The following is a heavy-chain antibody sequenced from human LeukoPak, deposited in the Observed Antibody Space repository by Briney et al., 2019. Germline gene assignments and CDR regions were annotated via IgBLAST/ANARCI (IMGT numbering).Heavy chain of an antibody. Sequence: SVKVSCKASGGTFSSYAISWVRQAPGQGLEWMGGIIPIFGTANYAQKFQGRVTITADESTGTAYMELSSLRSEDTAVYYCARVGGGNYYDSSGYLDYWGQGTLVTVSS. D-gene: IGHD3-22*01. CDR3: ARVGGGNYYDSSGYLDY. V-gene: IGHV1-69*13. J-gene: IGHJ4*02. CDR1: GGTFSSYA. CDR2: IIPIFGTA.